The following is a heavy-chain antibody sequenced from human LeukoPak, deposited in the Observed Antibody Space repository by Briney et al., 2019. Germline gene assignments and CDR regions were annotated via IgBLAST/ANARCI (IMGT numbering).Heavy chain of an antibody. CDR2: INENGSEK. Sequence: GGSLRLSCAASGFTFSRYWMSWVRQAPGKGLEWVANINENGSEKKYLDSVKGRFTISRDNAKNSLYLQMNSLRAEDTAVYYCARDVSGTGGKDYWGQGTLVTVSS. D-gene: IGHD1-1*01. CDR3: ARDVSGTGGKDY. J-gene: IGHJ4*02. CDR1: GFTFSRYW. V-gene: IGHV3-7*01.